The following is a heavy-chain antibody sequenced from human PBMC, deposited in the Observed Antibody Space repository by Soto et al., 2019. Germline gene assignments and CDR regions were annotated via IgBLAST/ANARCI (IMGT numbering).Heavy chain of an antibody. CDR3: ARDKPYYYDSSGYCLDY. V-gene: IGHV1-18*01. CDR1: GYTFTSYG. CDR2: ISAYNGNT. Sequence: ASVKVSCKASGYTFTSYGISWVRRAPGQGLEWMGWISAYNGNTNYAQKLQGRVTMTTDTSTSTAYMELRSLRSDDTAVYYCARDKPYYYDSSGYCLDYWGQGTLVTVSS. J-gene: IGHJ4*02. D-gene: IGHD3-22*01.